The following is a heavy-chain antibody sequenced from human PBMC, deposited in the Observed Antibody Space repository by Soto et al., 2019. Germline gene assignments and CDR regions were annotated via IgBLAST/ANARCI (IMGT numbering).Heavy chain of an antibody. Sequence: QVQLVESGGGVVQPGRSLRLSCAASGFTFSTYGMHWVRQAPGKGPEWVAVISIDGSNKYYADSVKGRFTISRDNSKNTLYLLMNSLRADDTAVYYCAKGSEAARQELDYWGQGTLVTVSS. CDR1: GFTFSTYG. D-gene: IGHD6-6*01. J-gene: IGHJ4*02. CDR3: AKGSEAARQELDY. CDR2: ISIDGSNK. V-gene: IGHV3-30*18.